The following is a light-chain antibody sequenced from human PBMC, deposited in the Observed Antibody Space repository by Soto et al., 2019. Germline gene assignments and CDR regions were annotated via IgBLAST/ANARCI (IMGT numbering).Light chain of an antibody. CDR2: GAS. V-gene: IGKV3-20*01. J-gene: IGKJ1*01. CDR1: QSVSSSY. Sequence: EIVLTQSPGTLSLSPGERATLSCRASQSVSSSYLAWYQQKPGQAPRLLIYGASSRATGIPDRFSGSGSGTDFLLTISSLEPEDFAVYYCQQYGSSRTFGQGTKVEIK. CDR3: QQYGSSRT.